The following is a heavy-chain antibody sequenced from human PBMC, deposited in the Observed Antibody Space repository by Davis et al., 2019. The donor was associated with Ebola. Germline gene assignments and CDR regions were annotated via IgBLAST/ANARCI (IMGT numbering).Heavy chain of an antibody. CDR2: IYYSGIT. J-gene: IGHJ3*02. D-gene: IGHD4-17*01. V-gene: IGHV4-61*01. CDR1: GGSVSSGSYF. Sequence: PSETLSLTCTVSGGSVSSGSYFWSWIRQPPGKGLEWIGYIYYSGITNYNPSLKSRVTISVDTSKNQFSLKLSSVTAADTAVYYCARYGDYMVRNAFDIWGQGTRVTVSS. CDR3: ARYGDYMVRNAFDI.